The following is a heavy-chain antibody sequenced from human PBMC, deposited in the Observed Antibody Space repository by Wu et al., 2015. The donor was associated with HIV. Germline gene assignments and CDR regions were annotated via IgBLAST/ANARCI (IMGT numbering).Heavy chain of an antibody. CDR1: GGTSSSYA. CDR2: IVPIFGTA. J-gene: IGHJ4*02. D-gene: IGHD5-24*01. V-gene: IGHV1-69*12. CDR3: ARASGSLEMTTIEYFDY. Sequence: QVQLVQSGAEVKKPGSSVKVSCRASGGTSSSYAINWVRQAPGQGLEWSGGIVPIFGTAKYAQKFRGRVTITADESTNTAFMELSSLTSEYTAVYYCARASGSLEMTTIEYFDYVGPGNPGHR.